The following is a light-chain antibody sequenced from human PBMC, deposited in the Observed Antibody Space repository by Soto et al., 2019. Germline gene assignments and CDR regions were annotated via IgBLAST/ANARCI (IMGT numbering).Light chain of an antibody. Sequence: QSVLTQPPSASGSPGQSVTIFCTGNSSDVGGYNYVSWYQQHPGKAPKLMIYEVSKRPSGVPDRFSGSKSGNTASLTVSGLQAEDEADYYCSSYAGSNKVFGGGTKLTVL. CDR1: SSDVGGYNY. CDR2: EVS. J-gene: IGLJ2*01. V-gene: IGLV2-8*01. CDR3: SSYAGSNKV.